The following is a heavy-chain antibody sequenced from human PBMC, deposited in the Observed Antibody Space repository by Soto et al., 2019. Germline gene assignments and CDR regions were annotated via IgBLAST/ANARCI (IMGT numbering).Heavy chain of an antibody. CDR3: ANTGGHYDSSGLHASDI. V-gene: IGHV4-59*01. CDR2: VHYSGTT. J-gene: IGHJ3*02. Sequence: QVHLQESGPGLVKASETLSLTCNVSGGSINAYYWNWVRQPPGKGLEWIGFVHYSGTTNFNPFLKSRVNMSIGSSKNQFSVNVKTVTAADTAVYYCANTGGHYDSSGLHASDIWGQGTLVTVSS. CDR1: GGSINAYY. D-gene: IGHD3-22*01.